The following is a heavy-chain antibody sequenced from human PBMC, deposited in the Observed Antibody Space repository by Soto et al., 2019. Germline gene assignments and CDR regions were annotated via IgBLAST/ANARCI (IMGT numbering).Heavy chain of an antibody. Sequence: ASVKVSCKASGYSFTGYAMHWVRQAPGQRLEWMGWINAGNGNTKYSQKFQGRVTITRDTSASTVYMELSSLRSEDTAVYYRARAVAVPADFDYWGQGTLVTVSS. J-gene: IGHJ4*02. CDR2: INAGNGNT. CDR1: GYSFTGYA. CDR3: ARAVAVPADFDY. V-gene: IGHV1-3*01. D-gene: IGHD6-19*01.